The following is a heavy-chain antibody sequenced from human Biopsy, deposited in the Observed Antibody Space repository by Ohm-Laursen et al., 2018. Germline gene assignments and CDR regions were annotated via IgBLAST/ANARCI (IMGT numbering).Heavy chain of an antibody. CDR2: IIPIFGTA. CDR1: GYTFTNYG. J-gene: IGHJ4*02. D-gene: IGHD1-26*01. V-gene: IGHV1-69*01. CDR3: ARDALGGGSYRFFY. Sequence: SSVKVSCKASGYTFTNYGISWVRQAPGQGLEWMGGIIPIFGTANYAQKFQGRVTITADESTSTAYMELSSLRSDDTAVYYCARDALGGGSYRFFYWGQGSLVTVSS.